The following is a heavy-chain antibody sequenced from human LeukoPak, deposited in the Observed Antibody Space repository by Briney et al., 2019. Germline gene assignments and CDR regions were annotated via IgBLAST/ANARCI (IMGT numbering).Heavy chain of an antibody. D-gene: IGHD6-13*01. Sequence: ASVKVSCKASGYTFTGYYMHWVRQDPGLGLEWMGWINPNSGGTNYAQKFQGRVTMTRDTSISTAYMELSRLRSDDTAVYYCARARWAAAGTRWFDPWGQGTLVTVSS. CDR3: ARARWAAAGTRWFDP. J-gene: IGHJ5*02. CDR1: GYTFTGYY. V-gene: IGHV1-2*02. CDR2: INPNSGGT.